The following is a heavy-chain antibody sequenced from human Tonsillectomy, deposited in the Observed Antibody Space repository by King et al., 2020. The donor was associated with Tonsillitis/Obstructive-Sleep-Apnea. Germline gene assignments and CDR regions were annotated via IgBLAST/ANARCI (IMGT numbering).Heavy chain of an antibody. CDR2: ISNYGGNT. Sequence: LVESGGALVQPGGSLRLSCSASGFTFRNFAMHWVRQAPGKGLEYVSSISNYGGNTYYADSVKVRFTIPRENSKNTSYVEVSSLRAEDTAVYYCAGISPYGNFDYWGQGTLVTVSS. CDR1: GFTFRNFA. CDR3: AGISPYGNFDY. V-gene: IGHV3-64*05. J-gene: IGHJ4*02. D-gene: IGHD3-10*01.